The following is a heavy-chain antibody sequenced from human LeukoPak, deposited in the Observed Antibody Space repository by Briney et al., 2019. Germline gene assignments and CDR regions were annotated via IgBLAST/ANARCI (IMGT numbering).Heavy chain of an antibody. CDR3: ARHSKYYYDSSGSYVAYFQH. CDR1: GGSISVYY. Sequence: SETLSLTCTVSGGSISVYYWSWIRQPPGKGLEWIGYIYYSGSTNYNPSLKSRVTISVDTSKNQFSLKLSSVTAADTAVYYCARHSKYYYDSSGSYVAYFQHWGQGTLVTVSS. J-gene: IGHJ1*01. CDR2: IYYSGST. D-gene: IGHD3-22*01. V-gene: IGHV4-59*08.